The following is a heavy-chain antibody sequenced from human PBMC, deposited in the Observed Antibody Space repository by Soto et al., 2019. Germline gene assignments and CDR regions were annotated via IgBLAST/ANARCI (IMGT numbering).Heavy chain of an antibody. Sequence: GGSLRLSCAVSGFPFSFYGFHWVRQSPGKGLEWLGVIVSDGSAIYHADSLEGRFFISRDNSRDILYLQMNSLRVEDTAVYYCARDDAFDNENGFDMWGQGTMVTVSS. V-gene: IGHV3-33*01. CDR2: IVSDGSAI. CDR3: ARDDAFDNENGFDM. D-gene: IGHD3-3*02. J-gene: IGHJ3*02. CDR1: GFPFSFYG.